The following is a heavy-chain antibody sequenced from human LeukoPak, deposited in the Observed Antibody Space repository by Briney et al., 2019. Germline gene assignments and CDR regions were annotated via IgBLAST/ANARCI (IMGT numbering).Heavy chain of an antibody. D-gene: IGHD3-10*02. CDR2: ISGSGDRT. J-gene: IGHJ6*02. V-gene: IGHV3-23*01. CDR1: GFTFNHYA. CDR3: AKDVHNYGVDV. Sequence: GGSLRLSCAASGFTFNHYAIWDRQASGKGLDWVAAISGSGDRTYHADSVQGRFTISRDNSKNTLYLQMNSLRVEDTAVYSCAKDVHNYGVDVWGQGTMVTVSS.